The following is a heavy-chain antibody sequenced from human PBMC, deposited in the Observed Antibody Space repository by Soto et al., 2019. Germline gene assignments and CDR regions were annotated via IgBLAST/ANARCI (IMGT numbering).Heavy chain of an antibody. D-gene: IGHD2-2*01. CDR3: AKFYCSATSCSAFDS. J-gene: IGHJ4*02. CDR1: VGSSSSYY. CDR2: IYYSGST. Sequence: SETLSVTCTVPVGSSSSYYWSWIRQPPGRGLEWIGYIYYSGSTNYNPSLKSRVTISVDTSKNQFSLKLNSVTAADTAVYYCAKFYCSATSCSAFDSWGLGTLVTVSS. V-gene: IGHV4-59*01.